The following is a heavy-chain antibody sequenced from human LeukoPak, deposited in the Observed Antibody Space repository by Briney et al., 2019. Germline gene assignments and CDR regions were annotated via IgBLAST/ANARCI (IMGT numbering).Heavy chain of an antibody. D-gene: IGHD6-13*01. CDR2: ISGSGGTT. CDR1: EFTFSSYA. CDR3: AKEFSSSWYYYFDY. V-gene: IGHV3-23*01. Sequence: GGSLRLSCAASEFTFSSYAMSWVRHAPAKGLEWGTGISGSGGTTYYTDSVKGRFTISRDNSKNTLYLQMNSLRAEDTAVYYCAKEFSSSWYYYFDYWGQGTLVTVSS. J-gene: IGHJ4*02.